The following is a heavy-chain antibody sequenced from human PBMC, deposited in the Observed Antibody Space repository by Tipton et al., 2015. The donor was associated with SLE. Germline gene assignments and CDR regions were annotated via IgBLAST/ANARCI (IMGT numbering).Heavy chain of an antibody. D-gene: IGHD1-26*01. CDR2: IDDRGNT. J-gene: IGHJ1*01. Sequence: TLSLTCTVSGGSISSDYWSWIRQPPGKGLEWLAYIDDRGNTNSNPSLRSRLTTSVDTSKNQFSLRLGSVTAADTAVYYCARGIKSGYSGSYYTPPPQHWGQGTLVTVSS. CDR1: GGSISSDY. CDR3: ARGIKSGYSGSYYTPPPQH. V-gene: IGHV4-59*01.